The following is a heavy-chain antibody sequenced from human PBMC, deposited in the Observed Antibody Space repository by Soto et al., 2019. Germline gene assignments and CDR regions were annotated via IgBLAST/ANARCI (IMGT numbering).Heavy chain of an antibody. D-gene: IGHD3-3*01. CDR3: AKAPLRFLEWLPIDY. J-gene: IGHJ4*02. CDR1: GGTFSSYA. Sequence: SVKVSCKASGGTFSSYAISWVREAPGQGLEWMGGIIPIFGTANYAQKFQGRVTITADESTSTAYMELSSLRSEDTAVYYCAKAPLRFLEWLPIDYWGQGTLVTVYS. CDR2: IIPIFGTA. V-gene: IGHV1-69*13.